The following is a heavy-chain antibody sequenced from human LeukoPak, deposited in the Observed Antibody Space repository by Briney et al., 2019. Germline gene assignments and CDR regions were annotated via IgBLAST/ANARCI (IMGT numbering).Heavy chain of an antibody. D-gene: IGHD6-6*01. J-gene: IGHJ2*01. CDR3: ARLQQIVYWYFDL. V-gene: IGHV4-59*01. CDR2: IYYSGIT. Sequence: PSETLSLTCTVSGDSISSYYWSWIRQPPGKGLEWIGYIYYSGITNYNPSLKSRVTTSVDTSKTQFSLKLSSVTAADTAVYYCARLQQIVYWYFDLWGRGTLVTVSS. CDR1: GDSISSYY.